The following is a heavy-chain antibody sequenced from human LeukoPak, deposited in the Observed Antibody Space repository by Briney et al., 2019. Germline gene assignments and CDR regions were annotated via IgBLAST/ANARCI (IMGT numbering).Heavy chain of an antibody. J-gene: IGHJ1*01. D-gene: IGHD1-26*01. CDR2: ISSSSSYI. CDR3: VRDSGSSYGYYFLH. Sequence: PGGSLRLSCAASGFTFSSYSMNWVRQAPGKGLEWVSSISSSSSYIYYADSVKGRFTISRDNAKNSLYLQMNSLRAEDTAVYYCVRDSGSSYGYYFLHWGQGTLVTVSS. V-gene: IGHV3-21*01. CDR1: GFTFSSYS.